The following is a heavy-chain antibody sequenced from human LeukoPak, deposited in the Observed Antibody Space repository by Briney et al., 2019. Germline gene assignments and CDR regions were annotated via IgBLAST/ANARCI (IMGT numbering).Heavy chain of an antibody. D-gene: IGHD6-19*01. V-gene: IGHV3-73*01. CDR3: TRAGYSSGWYQG. CDR2: IRSKANSYAT. Sequence: PGGSLRLSCAASGFTFSGSAMHWVRRASGKGLEWVGRIRSKANSYATAYAASVKGRFTISRDDSKNTAYLQMNSLKTEDTAVYYCTRAGYSSGWYQGWGQGTLVTVSS. J-gene: IGHJ4*02. CDR1: GFTFSGSA.